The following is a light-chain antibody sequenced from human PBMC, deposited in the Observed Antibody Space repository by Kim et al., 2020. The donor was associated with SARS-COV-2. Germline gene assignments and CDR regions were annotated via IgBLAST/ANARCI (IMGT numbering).Light chain of an antibody. Sequence: DIVLTQSPGTLSLSPGEGATHSCRASQSVSSNHVAWYEQKPGQAPRVIIYGTSNRPAGIPDRFSGRGSGTDFTLTISRLEPEDFAVYFCQLYGSSPIVTFVPGTKVDIK. J-gene: IGKJ3*01. CDR3: QLYGSSPIVT. CDR1: QSVSSNH. CDR2: GTS. V-gene: IGKV3-20*01.